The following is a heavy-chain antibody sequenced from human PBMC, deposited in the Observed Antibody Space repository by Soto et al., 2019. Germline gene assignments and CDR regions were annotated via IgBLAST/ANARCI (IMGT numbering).Heavy chain of an antibody. CDR3: TTSGSYYDYYYYGMDV. D-gene: IGHD1-26*01. J-gene: IGHJ6*02. Sequence: GGSLRLSCAASGFTLSNAWMSWVRQAPGKGLEWVGRIKSKTDGGTTDYAAPVKGRFTISRDDSKNTLYLQMNSLKTEDTAVYYCTTSGSYYDYYYYGMDVWGQGTTVTVSS. V-gene: IGHV3-15*01. CDR1: GFTLSNAW. CDR2: IKSKTDGGTT.